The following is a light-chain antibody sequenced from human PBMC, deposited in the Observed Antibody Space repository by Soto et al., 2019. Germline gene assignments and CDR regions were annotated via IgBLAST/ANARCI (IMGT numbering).Light chain of an antibody. CDR3: QQLNIYPLT. CDR2: GAS. CDR1: QAISRS. J-gene: IGKJ4*01. V-gene: IGKV1-9*01. Sequence: DIQLTQSPSFLSASVGDKVTITCRASQAISRSLAWYQQNPGKAPKLLIYGASTLQSGVPSRFSGSGSGTEFTLTIGRLQPEDFATYYCQQLNIYPLTFGGGAKVEMK.